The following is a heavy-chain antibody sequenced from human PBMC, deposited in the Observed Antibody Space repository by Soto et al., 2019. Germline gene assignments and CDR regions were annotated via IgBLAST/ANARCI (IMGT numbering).Heavy chain of an antibody. CDR3: ARVPGP. Sequence: TLETLSLTCAVSGGSISSGGYSWSWIRQPPGKGLEWIGYIYHSGSTYYNPSLKGRVTISVDRSKNQFSLKLSSVTAADTAVYYCARVPGPWGQGTLVTVPQ. V-gene: IGHV4-30-2*01. J-gene: IGHJ5*02. CDR1: GGSISSGGYS. CDR2: IYHSGST.